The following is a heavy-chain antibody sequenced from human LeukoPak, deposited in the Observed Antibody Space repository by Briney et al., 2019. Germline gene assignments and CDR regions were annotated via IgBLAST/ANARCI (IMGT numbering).Heavy chain of an antibody. Sequence: GSSVKVSCKASGGTFSSYAISWVRQAPGQGLEWMGGIIPIFGTANYAQKFQGRVTITADESTSTAYMELSSLRSEDTAVYYCARSLDRIAATGIRLYYFDYWGQGTLITVSS. J-gene: IGHJ4*02. CDR2: IIPIFGTA. CDR3: ARSLDRIAATGIRLYYFDY. V-gene: IGHV1-69*01. CDR1: GGTFSSYA. D-gene: IGHD6-13*01.